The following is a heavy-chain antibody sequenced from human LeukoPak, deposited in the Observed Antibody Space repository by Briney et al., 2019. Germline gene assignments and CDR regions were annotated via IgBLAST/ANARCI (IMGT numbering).Heavy chain of an antibody. V-gene: IGHV3-20*04. J-gene: IGHJ6*03. D-gene: IGHD3-10*01. CDR1: GFTFDGYG. CDR2: INWNGGST. Sequence: GGSLRLSCAASGFTFDGYGMSWVRQAPGKGLEWVSGINWNGGSTGYADSVKGRFTISRDNAKNSLYLQMSSLRAEDTALYYCARVDVDSGLSGYYYYMDVWGKGTTVTVSS. CDR3: ARVDVDSGLSGYYYYMDV.